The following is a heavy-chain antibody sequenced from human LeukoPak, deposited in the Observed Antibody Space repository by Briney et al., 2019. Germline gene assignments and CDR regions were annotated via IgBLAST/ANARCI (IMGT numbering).Heavy chain of an antibody. V-gene: IGHV3-64*01. Sequence: GGSLRLSCAASGFTFSSYAMHWVRQAPGKGLEYVSAISSNGGSTYYANSVKDRLTISRDNSKNTLYLQMGSLRAEDMAVYYCAREGDGYSAYFDYWGQGTLVTVSS. D-gene: IGHD5-24*01. CDR2: ISSNGGST. J-gene: IGHJ4*02. CDR3: AREGDGYSAYFDY. CDR1: GFTFSSYA.